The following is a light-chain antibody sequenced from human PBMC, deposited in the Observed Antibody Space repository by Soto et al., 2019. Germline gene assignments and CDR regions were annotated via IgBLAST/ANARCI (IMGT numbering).Light chain of an antibody. V-gene: IGKV1-5*03. CDR2: KAS. CDR1: QSISSW. CDR3: QQSYSTSWT. J-gene: IGKJ1*01. Sequence: DIQMTQSPSTLSASVGDRVTITCRASQSISSWLAWYQQKPGKAPKLLIYKASSLESGVPSRFSGSGSGTEFTLTISSLQPDDFATYYCQQSYSTSWTFGQGTKV.